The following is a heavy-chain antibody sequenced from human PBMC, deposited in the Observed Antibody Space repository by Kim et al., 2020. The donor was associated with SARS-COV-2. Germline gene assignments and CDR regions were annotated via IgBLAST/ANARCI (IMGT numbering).Heavy chain of an antibody. V-gene: IGHV4-39*01. J-gene: IGHJ4*02. CDR3: SRFDYGDYNFDY. Sequence: YYTPSLKSRVTISVDTSKNQFSLKLNSVTAADTAVYYCSRFDYGDYNFDYWGQGTLVTVSS. D-gene: IGHD4-17*01.